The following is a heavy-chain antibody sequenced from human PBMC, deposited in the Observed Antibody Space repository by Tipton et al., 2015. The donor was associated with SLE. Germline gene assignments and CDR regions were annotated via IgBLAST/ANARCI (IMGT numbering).Heavy chain of an antibody. CDR2: IYYSGRT. CDR1: GGYISSSSYY. J-gene: IGHJ3*02. V-gene: IGHV4-39*07. D-gene: IGHD2-15*01. Sequence: TLSLTCTVSGGYISSSSYYWGWMRQPPVKGLEWLGSIYYSGRTYYNPSLKSPVTISVDTSKNQFSLKLSSVTAADTAVYYCARYCSGGSCYYAFDIWGQGTMVTVSS. CDR3: ARYCSGGSCYYAFDI.